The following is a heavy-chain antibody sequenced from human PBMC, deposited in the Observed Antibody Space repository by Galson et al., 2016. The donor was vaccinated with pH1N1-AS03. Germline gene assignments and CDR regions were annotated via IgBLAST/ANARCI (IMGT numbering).Heavy chain of an antibody. CDR3: ASAGYHTPGYHY. CDR1: GGSMTSPDW. D-gene: IGHD3-16*02. V-gene: IGHV4-4*01. Sequence: ETLSLTCAVSGGSMTSPDWWTWVRQPPGKGLEWIGEVHYSGTTSYNPSLNSRVTMSIDKSNNKFSLNLGSVTAADTAVYFCASAGYHTPGYHYWGQGALVTVSS. CDR2: VHYSGTT. J-gene: IGHJ4*02.